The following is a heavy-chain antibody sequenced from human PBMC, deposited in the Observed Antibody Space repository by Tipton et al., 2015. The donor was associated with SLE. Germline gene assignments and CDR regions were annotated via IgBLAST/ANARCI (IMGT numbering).Heavy chain of an antibody. D-gene: IGHD7-27*01. J-gene: IGHJ6*03. CDR1: GGTFKSSSYY. CDR2: IYHDGSA. V-gene: IGHV4-39*07. CDR3: ARDGKTGGYYYYYYMDV. Sequence: TLSLTCTISGGTFKSSSYYWGWIRQPPGKGLEWVGTIYHDGSAIYSPSLKSRVTISGDTSKNQFSLKLSSVTAADTAVYYCARDGKTGGYYYYYYMDVWGKGTTVTVSS.